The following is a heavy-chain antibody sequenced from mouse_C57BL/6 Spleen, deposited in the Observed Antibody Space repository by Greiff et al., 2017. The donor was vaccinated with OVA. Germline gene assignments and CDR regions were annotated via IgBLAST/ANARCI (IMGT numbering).Heavy chain of an antibody. CDR2: INPNNGGT. D-gene: IGHD2-4*01. J-gene: IGHJ3*01. V-gene: IGHV1-26*01. CDR3: ARLPYYDYDGWFAY. CDR1: GYTFTDYY. Sequence: EVQLQQSGPELVKPGASVKISCKASGYTFTDYYMNWVKQSHGKSLEWIGDINPNNGGTSYNQKFKGKATLTVDKSSSTAYMELRSLTSEDSAVYYCARLPYYDYDGWFAYWGQGTLVTVSA.